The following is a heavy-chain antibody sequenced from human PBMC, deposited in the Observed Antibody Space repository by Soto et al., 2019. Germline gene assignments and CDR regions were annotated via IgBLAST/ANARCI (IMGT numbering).Heavy chain of an antibody. CDR3: ARGGFSYGTGIEH. D-gene: IGHD5-18*01. J-gene: IGHJ5*02. Sequence: SLRLSCAGSVFSISRYWMSWVRQAPGKGLEWVADKKQDGSEEYYVDSVKGRFTVSRDNAKNSVYLQLTSLRVEDTALYYCARGGFSYGTGIEHWGQGALVTVSS. V-gene: IGHV3-7*01. CDR1: VFSISRYW. CDR2: KKQDGSEE.